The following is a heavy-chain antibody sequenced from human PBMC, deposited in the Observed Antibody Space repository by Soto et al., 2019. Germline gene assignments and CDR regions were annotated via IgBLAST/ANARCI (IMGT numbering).Heavy chain of an antibody. V-gene: IGHV1-3*01. J-gene: IGHJ4*02. CDR3: ARALYYYDSSGYYIDY. CDR1: GYTFTSYA. CDR2: INAGNGST. Sequence: GASVKVSCKASGYTFTSYAMHWVRQAPGQRLEWMGWINAGNGSTKYSQKFQGRVTITRDTSASTAYMELSSLRSEDTAVYYCARALYYYDSSGYYIDYWGQGTLVTVPQ. D-gene: IGHD3-22*01.